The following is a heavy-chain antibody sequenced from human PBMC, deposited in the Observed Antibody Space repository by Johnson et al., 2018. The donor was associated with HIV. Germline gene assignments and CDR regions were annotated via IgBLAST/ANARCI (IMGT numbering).Heavy chain of an antibody. CDR1: GFPFRDSA. Sequence: QVQLVESGGGVVQPGTSLTLSCAASGFPFRDSAMHWVRQAPGRGMEWLAVIIFDGVYKHHAESVRGRFTISRDNSKATLYLQMNSLRGEDTAVYYCARGPPPFAGFGVAAKPNDAFDIWGQGTMVTVSS. CDR3: ARGPPPFAGFGVAAKPNDAFDI. V-gene: IGHV3-30-3*01. D-gene: IGHD3-3*01. CDR2: IIFDGVYK. J-gene: IGHJ3*02.